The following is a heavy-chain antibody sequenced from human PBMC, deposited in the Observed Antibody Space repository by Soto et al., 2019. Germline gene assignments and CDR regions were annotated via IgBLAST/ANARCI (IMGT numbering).Heavy chain of an antibody. V-gene: IGHV3-30*18. D-gene: IGHD1-26*01. Sequence: QVQLVESGGGVVQPGRSLRLSCAASGFTFSSYGMHWVRQAPGKGLEWVAVISYDGSNKYYADSVKGRFTISRDNSKNTLYLQMNSLRAEDTAVYYCANGGSYVNWGQGTLVTVSS. CDR1: GFTFSSYG. CDR3: ANGGSYVN. CDR2: ISYDGSNK. J-gene: IGHJ4*02.